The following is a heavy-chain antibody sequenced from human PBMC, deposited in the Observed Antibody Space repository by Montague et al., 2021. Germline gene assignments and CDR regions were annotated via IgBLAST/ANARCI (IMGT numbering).Heavy chain of an antibody. CDR1: DFTSSSYT. J-gene: IGHJ3*02. CDR3: ARENWGSGRAFDI. D-gene: IGHD3-10*01. CDR2: IRGKSSYI. Sequence: SLRLSCAAFDFTSSSYTINWFRQAPGKGLEWVSYIRGKSSYIYYAASVKGRFTISRDNAKNSLFLQMNSLRAEDTAVYYCARENWGSGRAFDIWGQGTMVTVSS. V-gene: IGHV3-21*01.